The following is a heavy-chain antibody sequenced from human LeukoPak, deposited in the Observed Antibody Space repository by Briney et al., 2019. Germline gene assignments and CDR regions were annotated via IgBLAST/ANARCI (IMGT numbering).Heavy chain of an antibody. CDR1: GYTFTGYY. Sequence: ASVKVSCTASGYTFTGYYMHWLRQAPGQGLEWMGWINPNSGGTNFAQKFQGRVTMTRDTSISTAYLELSRLRSDDTAVYYCARSSGSYYNIFDYWGQGTLVTVSS. CDR3: ARSSGSYYNIFDY. D-gene: IGHD3-10*01. V-gene: IGHV1-2*02. J-gene: IGHJ4*02. CDR2: INPNSGGT.